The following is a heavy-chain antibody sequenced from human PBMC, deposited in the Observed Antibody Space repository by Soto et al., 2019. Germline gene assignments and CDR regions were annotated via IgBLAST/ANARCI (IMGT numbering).Heavy chain of an antibody. CDR3: ARRGSSSWYAY. J-gene: IGHJ4*02. CDR1: GGSISSSSYY. V-gene: IGHV4-39*01. Sequence: QLQLQESGPGLVKLSETLSLTCPVSGGSISSSSYYWVWIRQPPGKGLEWIGSIYYSGSTYYNPSLKSRVTISVDTSKNQFSLKLSSVTAADTAVYYGARRGSSSWYAYWGQGTLVTVSS. D-gene: IGHD6-13*01. CDR2: IYYSGST.